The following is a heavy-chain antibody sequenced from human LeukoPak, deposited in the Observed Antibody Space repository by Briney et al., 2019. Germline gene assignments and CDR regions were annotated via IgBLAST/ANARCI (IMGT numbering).Heavy chain of an antibody. V-gene: IGHV3-NL1*01. CDR2: IYSGGST. CDR3: ARSWDARLNFDY. J-gene: IGHJ4*02. D-gene: IGHD1-26*01. CDR1: GFTFSSYG. Sequence: PGGSLRLSCAASGFTFSSYGMHWVRQAPGKGLEWVSVIYSGGSTYYADSVKGRFTISRDNSKNTVNLQMNDLRAEDTAVYYCARSWDARLNFDYWGQGTLVTVSS.